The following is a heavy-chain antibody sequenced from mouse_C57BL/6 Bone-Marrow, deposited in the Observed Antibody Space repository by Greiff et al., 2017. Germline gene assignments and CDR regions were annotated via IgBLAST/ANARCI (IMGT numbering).Heavy chain of an antibody. CDR3: ARGGCSYAMDY. CDR1: GYTFTDYY. J-gene: IGHJ4*01. Sequence: LVESGAELVRPGASVKLSCKASGYTFTDYYINWVKQRPGQGLEWIARLYPGSGNTYYNEKFKGKATLTAEKSSSTAYMQLRSLTSEDSAVYFCARGGCSYAMDYWGQGTSVTVSS. V-gene: IGHV1-76*01. CDR2: LYPGSGNT.